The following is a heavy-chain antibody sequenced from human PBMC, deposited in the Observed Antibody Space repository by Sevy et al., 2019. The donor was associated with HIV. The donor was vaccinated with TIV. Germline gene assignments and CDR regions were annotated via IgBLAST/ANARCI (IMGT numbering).Heavy chain of an antibody. D-gene: IGHD6-19*01. V-gene: IGHV1-24*01. CDR2: FDPEDGET. CDR1: GYTLTELS. J-gene: IGHJ4*02. Sequence: ASVKVSCKVSGYTLTELSMHWVRQAPGKGLEWMGGFDPEDGETIYGQKFQGRVTMTEDTSTDTAYMELSSLRSEDTAVYYCATTLEYSSGWYEYGYWGQGTLVTVSS. CDR3: ATTLEYSSGWYEYGY.